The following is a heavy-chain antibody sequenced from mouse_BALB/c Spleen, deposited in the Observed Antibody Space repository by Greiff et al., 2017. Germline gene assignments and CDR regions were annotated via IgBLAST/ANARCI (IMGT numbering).Heavy chain of an antibody. CDR1: GFSLTGYG. V-gene: IGHV2-6-7*01. J-gene: IGHJ4*01. Sequence: VKVVESGPGLVAPSQSLSITCTVSGFSLTGYGVNWVRQPPGKGLEWLGMIWGDGSTDYNSALKSRLSISKDNSKSQVFLKMNSLQTDDTARYYCARDYYGSGYYYAMDYWGQGTSVTVSS. CDR2: IWGDGST. D-gene: IGHD1-1*01. CDR3: ARDYYGSGYYYAMDY.